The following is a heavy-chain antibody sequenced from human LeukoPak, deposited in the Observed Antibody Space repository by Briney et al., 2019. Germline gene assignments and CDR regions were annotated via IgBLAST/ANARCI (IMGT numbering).Heavy chain of an antibody. Sequence: PSETLSLTCTVSGGSISSYYWSWIRQPPGKGLEWIGYIYYSGSTNYNPSLKSRVTISVDTSKNQFSLKLSSVTAADTAVYYCARNAHYDILTGYYPFDPWGQGTLVTVSS. CDR1: GGSISSYY. CDR2: IYYSGST. J-gene: IGHJ5*02. V-gene: IGHV4-59*01. D-gene: IGHD3-9*01. CDR3: ARNAHYDILTGYYPFDP.